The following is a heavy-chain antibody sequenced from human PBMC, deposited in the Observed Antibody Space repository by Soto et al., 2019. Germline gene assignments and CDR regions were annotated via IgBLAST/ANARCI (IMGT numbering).Heavy chain of an antibody. J-gene: IGHJ3*02. CDR1: GGSINSGGYY. Sequence: SETLSLTCTVSGGSINSGGYYWTWISQHPGKGLEWIGHIYYSGTTYYNPSLKSRVTISLDTSKNQFSLNLNSVTAADTAVYYCARDLGIAVAPRGAFDIWGQGTMVTVS. CDR2: IYYSGTT. CDR3: ARDLGIAVAPRGAFDI. D-gene: IGHD6-19*01. V-gene: IGHV4-31*03.